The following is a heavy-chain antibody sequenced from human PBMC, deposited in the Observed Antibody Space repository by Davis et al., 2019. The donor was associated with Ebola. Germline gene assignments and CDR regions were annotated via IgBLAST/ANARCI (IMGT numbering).Heavy chain of an antibody. CDR2: LYSSGST. CDR1: GFTFSSYW. J-gene: IGHJ6*04. Sequence: GESLKISCAASGFTFSSYWMSWVRQAPGKGLEWVSLLYSSGSTFYADSVKGRFIISRDNYQNTLFLQMNSLRVEDTGVYFCARDPSGGSGWSVGYYGMDVWGKGTTVTVSS. D-gene: IGHD6-19*01. CDR3: ARDPSGGSGWSVGYYGMDV. V-gene: IGHV3-53*01.